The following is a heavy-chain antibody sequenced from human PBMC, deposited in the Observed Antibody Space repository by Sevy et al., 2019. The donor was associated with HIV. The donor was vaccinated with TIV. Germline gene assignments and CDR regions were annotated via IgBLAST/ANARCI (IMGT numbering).Heavy chain of an antibody. D-gene: IGHD3-10*01. J-gene: IGHJ6*02. CDR3: ARGGPMATYYYYYYGMDV. Sequence: GGSLRLSCAASGFTFSSYWMHWVRQAPGKGLVWVSRINSDGSSTSYADSVKGRFTISRDNAKNTLYLQMNSLRAEATAVYYCARGGPMATYYYYYYGMDVWGQGTTVTVSS. V-gene: IGHV3-74*01. CDR2: INSDGSST. CDR1: GFTFSSYW.